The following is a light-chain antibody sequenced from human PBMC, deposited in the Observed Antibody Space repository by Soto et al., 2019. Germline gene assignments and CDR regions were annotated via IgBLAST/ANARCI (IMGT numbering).Light chain of an antibody. CDR2: GTS. CDR3: QQYNSYSQT. Sequence: DIQMTQSPSSLSGSVGDRVTISCRASQSISSNLAWYQQKPGKAPRLLIYGTSSLETGIPARFSGSGSGREFTLTISSLQSEDFAAYYCQQYNSYSQTFGQGTKVDIK. J-gene: IGKJ1*01. V-gene: IGKV1-5*03. CDR1: QSISSN.